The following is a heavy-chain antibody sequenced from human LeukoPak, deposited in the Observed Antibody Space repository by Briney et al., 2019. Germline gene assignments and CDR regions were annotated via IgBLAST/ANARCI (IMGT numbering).Heavy chain of an antibody. CDR3: ARDRIAAAGPAMDAFDI. V-gene: IGHV4-38-2*02. J-gene: IGHJ3*02. CDR1: DYSIRSGYY. CDR2: IYYSGST. D-gene: IGHD6-13*01. Sequence: SETLSLTCTVSDYSIRSGYYWGWIRQPPGKGLEWIGSIYYSGSTYYNPSLKSRVTISVDTSKNQFSLKLSSVTAADTAVYYCARDRIAAAGPAMDAFDIWGQGTMVTVSS.